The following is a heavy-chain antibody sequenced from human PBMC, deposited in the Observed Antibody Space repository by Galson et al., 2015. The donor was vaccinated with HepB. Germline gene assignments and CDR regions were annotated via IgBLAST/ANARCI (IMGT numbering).Heavy chain of an antibody. CDR1: GYSFTSYW. V-gene: IGHV5-51*01. J-gene: IGHJ4*02. D-gene: IGHD6-19*01. CDR3: ARHDQGIAVAGTPDY. Sequence: SGAEVKKPGESLRISCKGSGYSFTSYWISWVRQMPGKGLEWMGIIYPGDSDTRYSPSFQGQVTISADKSISTAYLQWSSLKASDTAMYYCARHDQGIAVAGTPDYWGQGTLVTVSS. CDR2: IYPGDSDT.